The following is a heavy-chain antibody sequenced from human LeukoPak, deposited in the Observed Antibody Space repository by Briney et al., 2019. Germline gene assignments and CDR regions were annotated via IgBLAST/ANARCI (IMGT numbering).Heavy chain of an antibody. CDR3: ARGGFVYYGSGSYYYY. CDR1: GGSFSGYY. CDR2: INHSGST. D-gene: IGHD3-10*01. J-gene: IGHJ4*02. V-gene: IGHV4-34*01. Sequence: AETLSLTCAVYGGSFSGYYWSWIRQPPGKGLEWIGEINHSGSTNYNPSLKSRVTISVDTSKNQFSLKLSSVTAADTAVYYCARGGFVYYGSGSYYYYWGQGTLVTVSS.